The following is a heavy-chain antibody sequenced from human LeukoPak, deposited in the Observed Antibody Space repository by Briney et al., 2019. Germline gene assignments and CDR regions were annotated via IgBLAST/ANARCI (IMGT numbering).Heavy chain of an antibody. J-gene: IGHJ4*02. Sequence: SETLSLTCAVYGESFSAYYWSWIRQPPGKGPEWIGEINHRGSTNYNPSLKSRVTISVDTSKKQFSLKLSSVTAADTAVYYCARGRYFGWLLNRRVPTNFDYWGQGTLVTVSS. CDR3: ARGRYFGWLLNRRVPTNFDY. CDR2: INHRGST. CDR1: GESFSAYY. D-gene: IGHD3-9*01. V-gene: IGHV4-34*01.